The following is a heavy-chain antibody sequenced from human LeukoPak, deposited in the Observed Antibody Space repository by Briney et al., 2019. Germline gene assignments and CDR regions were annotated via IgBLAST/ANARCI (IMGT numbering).Heavy chain of an antibody. V-gene: IGHV3-7*01. CDR3: ARHGGTWSGTEYYHSYYGLDV. D-gene: IGHD3-3*01. CDR1: GFTFSSYW. Sequence: GGSLRLSCAASGFTFSSYWMSWVRQAPGKGLEWVANIKQDGSEKYYVDSVKGRFTISRDNAKNSLYLQMNSLRAEDTAVYFCARHGGTWSGTEYYHSYYGLDVWGQGTTVTVSS. J-gene: IGHJ6*02. CDR2: IKQDGSEK.